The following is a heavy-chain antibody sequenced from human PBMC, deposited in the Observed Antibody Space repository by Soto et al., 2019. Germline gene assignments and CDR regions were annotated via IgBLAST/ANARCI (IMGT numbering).Heavy chain of an antibody. D-gene: IGHD3-10*02. J-gene: IGHJ5*02. V-gene: IGHV4-30-2*01. CDR2: VYYSGTT. CDR1: GGSMNIGSHP. Sequence: PSVTLSLTFSVSGGSMNIGSHPWDWIRQTTGKGLEWIGFVYYSGTTYYNPALNSRVTISVDRDKSQFSLKLRSVTAADTAVYFCARGLFGYEEGIEPSPDSWFDPCSQGTLGTVS. CDR3: ARGLFGYEEGIEPSPDSWFDP.